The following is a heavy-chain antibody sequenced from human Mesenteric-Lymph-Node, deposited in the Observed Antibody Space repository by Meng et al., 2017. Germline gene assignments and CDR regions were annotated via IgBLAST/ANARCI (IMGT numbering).Heavy chain of an antibody. V-gene: IGHV3-7*03. Sequence: GASLKISCEASGFSFRSYWMGWVRQRPGKGLEWVANIKENGGEKYSRDSVKGRFTISRDNDKNSRYLQMDSLRVDDTGVYYCTKDGSGWSAYWGQGVLVTVSS. CDR1: GFSFRSYW. D-gene: IGHD6-19*01. CDR3: TKDGSGWSAY. J-gene: IGHJ4*02. CDR2: IKENGGEK.